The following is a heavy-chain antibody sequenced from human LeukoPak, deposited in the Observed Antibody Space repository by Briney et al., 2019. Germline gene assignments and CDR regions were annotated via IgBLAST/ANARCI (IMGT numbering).Heavy chain of an antibody. Sequence: PGRSLRLSCAASGFTFSSYGMDGVRQAPGKGLEGVAVICYDGSNKYYADAVKGRFTISRDNSKNTLYLQMNSLRPEEPAVYYCAKDQSQWGQGTLVSVSS. CDR2: ICYDGSNK. CDR1: GFTFSSYG. J-gene: IGHJ4*02. V-gene: IGHV3-30*18. CDR3: AKDQSQ.